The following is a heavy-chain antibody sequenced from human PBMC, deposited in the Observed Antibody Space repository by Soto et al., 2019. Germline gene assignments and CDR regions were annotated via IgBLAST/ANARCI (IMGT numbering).Heavy chain of an antibody. CDR1: GGSFSGYY. CDR3: ARAPPYMITFGGVIVAYYFDY. Sequence: KTSETLSLTCAVYGGSFSGYYWSWIRHPPGKGLEWIGEINHSGSTNYNPSLKSRVTISVDTSKNQFSLKLSSVTAADTAVYYCARAPPYMITFGGVIVAYYFDYWGQGTLVTVSS. CDR2: INHSGST. J-gene: IGHJ4*02. V-gene: IGHV4-34*01. D-gene: IGHD3-16*02.